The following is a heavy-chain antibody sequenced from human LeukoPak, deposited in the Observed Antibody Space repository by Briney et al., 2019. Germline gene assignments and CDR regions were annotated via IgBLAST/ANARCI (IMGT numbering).Heavy chain of an antibody. CDR2: ISSSSTI. CDR1: GFTFSSYS. D-gene: IGHD3-3*01. V-gene: IGHV3-48*01. J-gene: IGHJ4*02. Sequence: GGSLRLSCAASGFTFSSYSMNWVRQAPGKGLEWVSYISSSSTIYYADSAKGRFTISRDNAKNSLYLQMNSLRAEDTAVYYCASPPTYYDFWSGYSRDYWGQGTLVTVSS. CDR3: ASPPTYYDFWSGYSRDY.